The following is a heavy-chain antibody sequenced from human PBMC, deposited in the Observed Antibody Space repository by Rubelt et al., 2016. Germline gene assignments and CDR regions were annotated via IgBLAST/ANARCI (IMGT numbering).Heavy chain of an antibody. CDR1: GFTFSDYL. CDR3: AGDRVCTSTSCFTGDFYYYYYGMDV. D-gene: IGHD2-2*01. J-gene: IGHJ6*02. V-gene: IGHV3-30*03. Sequence: GGGVVPPGRSLRLSCAASGFTFSDYLMHWVRQAPGKGLEWVTVISYDGSNEYYADSVKGRFTISRDNSKNTLNLQMNSLRGEDTAVYYCAGDRVCTSTSCFTGDFYYYYYGMDVWGQGTTVTVSS. CDR2: ISYDGSNE.